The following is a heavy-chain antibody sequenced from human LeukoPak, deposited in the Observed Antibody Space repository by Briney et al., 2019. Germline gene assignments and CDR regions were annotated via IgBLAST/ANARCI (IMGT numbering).Heavy chain of an antibody. CDR3: AKRGVVIRVFLVGFHKEAYYFDS. Sequence: GGSLRLSCAVSGITLSNYGMSWVRQAPGKGLEWVAGLSGSGGGTNYADSVQGRFTISRDNPKNTLYLQMNSLRAEDTAVYFCAKRGVVIRVFLVGFHKEAYYFDSWGQEALVTVSS. D-gene: IGHD3-10*01. V-gene: IGHV3-23*01. CDR2: LSGSGGGT. CDR1: GITLSNYG. J-gene: IGHJ4*02.